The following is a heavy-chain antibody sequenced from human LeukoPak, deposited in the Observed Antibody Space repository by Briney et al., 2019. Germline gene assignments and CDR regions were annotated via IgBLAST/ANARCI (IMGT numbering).Heavy chain of an antibody. D-gene: IGHD6-19*01. CDR1: GYTFTGYY. CDR2: INPNSGAT. Sequence: ASVKVSCKASGYTFTGYYMHWVRQAPGQGLEWMGWINPNSGATNYAQRFQGRVTMTRDTPISTAYMELSRLRSDDTAMYYCATSRYSSGWYYFDYWGQGTLVTVSS. CDR3: ATSRYSSGWYYFDY. J-gene: IGHJ4*02. V-gene: IGHV1-2*02.